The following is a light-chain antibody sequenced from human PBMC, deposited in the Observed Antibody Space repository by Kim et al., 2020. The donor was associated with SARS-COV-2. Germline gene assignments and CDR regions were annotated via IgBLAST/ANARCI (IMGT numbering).Light chain of an antibody. CDR2: DVS. CDR1: QDISKT. Sequence: ASVGDKITITCRASQDISKTVAWFQQTPRKAPKSLIYDVSTLQSGVPSKFSGSGSGTDFTLTISSLQPEDFATYYCLQYKSYPITFGQGTRLEIK. V-gene: IGKV1-16*02. CDR3: LQYKSYPIT. J-gene: IGKJ5*01.